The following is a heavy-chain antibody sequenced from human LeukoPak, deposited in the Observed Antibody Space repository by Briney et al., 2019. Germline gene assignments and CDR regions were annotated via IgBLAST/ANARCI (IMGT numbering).Heavy chain of an antibody. D-gene: IGHD6-13*01. CDR3: AKAEGYSSSWYDY. J-gene: IGHJ4*02. CDR1: GFTFSSYA. Sequence: GGSLRLSCAASGFTFSSYAMSWVRQAPGKGLEWVLAIGGSGGSTYYADSVKGRFTISRDNSKNTLYLQMNSLRAEDTAVYYCAKAEGYSSSWYDYWGQGTLVTVSS. V-gene: IGHV3-23*01. CDR2: IGGSGGST.